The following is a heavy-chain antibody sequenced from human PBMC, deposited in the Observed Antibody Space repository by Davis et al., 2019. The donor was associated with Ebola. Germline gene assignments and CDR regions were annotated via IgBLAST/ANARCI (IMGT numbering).Heavy chain of an antibody. Sequence: ASVKVSCKASGYTFTSYGITWVRQAPGQGLEWMGWINPHNGNTNYAQNVQGRVTMTTDTSTSTAYMEVGILRSDDTAVYYCARDPTTIFGVVTLDYWGQGTLVTVSS. V-gene: IGHV1-18*04. CDR2: INPHNGNT. J-gene: IGHJ4*02. CDR3: ARDPTTIFGVVTLDY. CDR1: GYTFTSYG. D-gene: IGHD3-3*01.